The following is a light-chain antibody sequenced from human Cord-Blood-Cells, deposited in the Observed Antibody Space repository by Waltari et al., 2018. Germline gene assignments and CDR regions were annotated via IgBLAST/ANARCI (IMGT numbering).Light chain of an antibody. CDR2: DAS. V-gene: IGKV3-11*01. J-gene: IGKJ4*01. CDR1: QSVSSY. CDR3: QQRSNWPFT. Sequence: EIVLTQSPATLSLSPGERPTLSCRASQSVSSYLAWYQQKPGQAPRLLIYDASNRATGIPARFSGSGSGTDFTLTISSLEPEDFAVYYCQQRSNWPFTFGGGTKVEIK.